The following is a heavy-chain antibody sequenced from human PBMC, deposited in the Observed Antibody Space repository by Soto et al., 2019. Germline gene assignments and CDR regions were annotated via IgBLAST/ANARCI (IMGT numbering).Heavy chain of an antibody. D-gene: IGHD3-22*01. V-gene: IGHV3-64*01. CDR2: IGADGSST. Sequence: GGSLRLSCAASGFTFSSYGMHWVRQAPGKGLEYVSVIGADGSSTYYANSVRGRFTISRDNSKNTLYLQMGSLRAEDMAVYYCAREPPTWGSACYLLDPWGQGTLVTVS. CDR3: AREPPTWGSACYLLDP. CDR1: GFTFSSYG. J-gene: IGHJ5*02.